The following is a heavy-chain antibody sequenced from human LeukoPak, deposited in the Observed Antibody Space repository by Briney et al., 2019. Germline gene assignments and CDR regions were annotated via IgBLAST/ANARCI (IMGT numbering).Heavy chain of an antibody. J-gene: IGHJ6*02. V-gene: IGHV3-23*01. CDR3: AKDRDSSSWYRPYYYYGMDV. CDR1: GFTFSSYA. CDR2: ISGSGGST. Sequence: GGSLRLSCAASGFTFSSYAMSWVRQAPGKGLEWVSAISGSGGSTYYADSVKGRFTISRDNSKNTLYLQMNSLRAEDTAVYYCAKDRDSSSWYRPYYYYGMDVWGQGTTVTVSS. D-gene: IGHD6-13*01.